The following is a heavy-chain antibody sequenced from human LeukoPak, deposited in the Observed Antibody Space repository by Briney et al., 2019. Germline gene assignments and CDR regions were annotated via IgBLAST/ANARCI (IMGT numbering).Heavy chain of an antibody. J-gene: IGHJ4*02. V-gene: IGHV1-2*02. Sequence: ASVKVSCKASGYTFTGYYMHWVRQAPGQGLEWMGWINPNSGGTNYAQKFQGRVTMTRDTSISTAYMELSRLRSDDTAVYYYARDSVDIVVVVAATPDYWGQGTLVTVSS. CDR3: ARDSVDIVVVVAATPDY. D-gene: IGHD2-15*01. CDR2: INPNSGGT. CDR1: GYTFTGYY.